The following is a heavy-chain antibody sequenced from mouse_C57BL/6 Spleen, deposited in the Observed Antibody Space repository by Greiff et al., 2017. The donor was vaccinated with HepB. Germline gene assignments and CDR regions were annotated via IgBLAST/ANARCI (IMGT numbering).Heavy chain of an antibody. CDR1: GYTFTSYW. V-gene: IGHV1-61*01. CDR2: IYPSDSET. CDR3: ARGDYYGSSGYFDV. J-gene: IGHJ1*03. D-gene: IGHD1-1*01. Sequence: VQLQQPGAELVRPGSSVKLSCKASGYTFTSYWMDWVKQRPGQGLEWIGNIYPSDSETHYNQKFKDKATLTVDKSSSTAYMQLRSLTSEDSAVYYCARGDYYGSSGYFDVWGTGTTVTVSS.